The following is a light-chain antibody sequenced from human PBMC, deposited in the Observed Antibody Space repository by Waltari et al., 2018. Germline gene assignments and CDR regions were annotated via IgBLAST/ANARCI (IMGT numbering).Light chain of an antibody. CDR2: AAS. Sequence: DIQMTQSPSSLSASVGDRVTITCLASQSISSYLNWYQQKPGEAPKLLIYAASSLQSGVPSRFSGSGSGTDFTLTISSLQPEDFATYYCQQSYSTPWTFGQGTKVEIK. CDR3: QQSYSTPWT. V-gene: IGKV1-39*01. J-gene: IGKJ1*01. CDR1: QSISSY.